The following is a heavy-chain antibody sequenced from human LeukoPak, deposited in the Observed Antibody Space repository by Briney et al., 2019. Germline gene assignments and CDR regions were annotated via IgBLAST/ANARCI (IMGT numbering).Heavy chain of an antibody. CDR2: ISGYNGNT. J-gene: IGHJ4*02. CDR3: ARGCGSTPCHLLDY. Sequence: ASVKVSCKTSGYTFTNYGIGWVRQAPGQGLGWMGWISGYNGNTNYAQKFQGRVTMTTDTSTSTAYMELRSLRSDDTAVYYCARGCGSTPCHLLDYWGQGTLVTVSS. CDR1: GYTFTNYG. V-gene: IGHV1-18*01. D-gene: IGHD2-2*01.